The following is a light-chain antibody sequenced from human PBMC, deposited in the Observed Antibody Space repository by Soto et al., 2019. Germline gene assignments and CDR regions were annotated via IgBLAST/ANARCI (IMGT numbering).Light chain of an antibody. CDR1: ESVSSY. Sequence: EIVLAQSPATLSLSPGERATLSCRASESVSSYLAWYQQKPGRAPRPLIYDASNRATGIPARFSGSGSGTDFTLTISSLEPEDFAVYYCKQRSNWPLTFGGGTKVDIK. CDR2: DAS. J-gene: IGKJ4*01. V-gene: IGKV3-11*01. CDR3: KQRSNWPLT.